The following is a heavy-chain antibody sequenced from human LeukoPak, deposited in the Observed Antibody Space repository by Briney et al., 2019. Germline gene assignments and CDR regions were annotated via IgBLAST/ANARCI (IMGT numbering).Heavy chain of an antibody. D-gene: IGHD4-23*01. V-gene: IGHV1-2*02. CDR3: AREAVVTGAYYYYMDV. CDR2: INPNSGGT. Sequence: ASVKVSCKASGYTFTGYYMHWVRQAPGQGLEWMGWINPNSGGTNYAQKFQGRVTMTRDTSISTAYMELSRLRSDDTAVYYCAREAVVTGAYYYYMDVWGKGTTVTISS. CDR1: GYTFTGYY. J-gene: IGHJ6*03.